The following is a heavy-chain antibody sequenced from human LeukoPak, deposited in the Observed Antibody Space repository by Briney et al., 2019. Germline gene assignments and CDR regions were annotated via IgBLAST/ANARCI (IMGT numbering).Heavy chain of an antibody. D-gene: IGHD1-26*01. J-gene: IGHJ3*02. CDR2: IYPGDSDT. Sequence: GASLQISCKGSGYSFTSYWIGWVRQMPGKGLEWMGIIYPGDSDTRYSPSFQGQVTISADKSISTAYLQWSSLKASDTAMYDRARHRWEPGDAFDIWGQGTMVTVSS. CDR3: ARHRWEPGDAFDI. V-gene: IGHV5-51*01. CDR1: GYSFTSYW.